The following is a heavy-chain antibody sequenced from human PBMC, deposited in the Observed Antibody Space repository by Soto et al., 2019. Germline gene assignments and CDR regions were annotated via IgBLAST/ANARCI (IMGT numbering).Heavy chain of an antibody. CDR1: GFSFSDYY. CDR2: ISSRSGTI. V-gene: IGHV3-11*01. CDR3: ARGRDCGGDCPNWFDP. Sequence: PGGSLRLSCAASGFSFSDYYMTWIRQAPGQGLEWVSYISSRSGTIFYADSVKGRFTLSRDNSKNSMYLQMNSLRAEDTAVYYCARGRDCGGDCPNWFDPWGQGT. D-gene: IGHD2-21*02. J-gene: IGHJ5*02.